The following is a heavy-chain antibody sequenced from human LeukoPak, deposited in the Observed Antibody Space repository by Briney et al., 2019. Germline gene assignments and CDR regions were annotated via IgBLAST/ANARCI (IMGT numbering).Heavy chain of an antibody. CDR1: GGSISSYY. CDR3: ARRLRRTHYFDY. CDR2: IYYSGST. V-gene: IGHV4-59*08. D-gene: IGHD1/OR15-1a*01. J-gene: IGHJ4*02. Sequence: SETLSLTCTVSGGSISSYYWSWIRQPPGKGLEWIGYIYYSGSTNYNPSLQSRVTISVDTSKNQFSLKLSSVTAADTAVYYCARRLRRTHYFDYWGQGTLVTVSS.